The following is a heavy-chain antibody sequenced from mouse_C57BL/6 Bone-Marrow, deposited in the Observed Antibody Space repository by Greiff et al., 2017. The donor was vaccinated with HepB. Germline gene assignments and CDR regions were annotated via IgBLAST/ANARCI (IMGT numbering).Heavy chain of an antibody. J-gene: IGHJ3*01. D-gene: IGHD2-1*01. Sequence: EVTLVESGGGLVQPKGSLKLSCAASGFSFNTYAMNWVRQAPGKGLEWVARIRSKSNNYATYYADSVKDRFTISRDDSESMLYLQMNNSKTEDTAVYYCVSHTFYGNYHAWFAYWGQGTLVTVSA. CDR3: VSHTFYGNYHAWFAY. CDR1: GFSFNTYA. V-gene: IGHV10-1*01. CDR2: IRSKSNNYAT.